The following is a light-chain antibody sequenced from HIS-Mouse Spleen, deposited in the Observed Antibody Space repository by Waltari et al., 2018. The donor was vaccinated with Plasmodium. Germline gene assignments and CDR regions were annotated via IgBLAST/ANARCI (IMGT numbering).Light chain of an antibody. Sequence: EIVLTQSPATLSLSPGERATPSCRASQSVSSYLAWYQQKPGQAPRLLNYDASNRATGIPARFSGSGSGTDFTLTISSLEPEDFAVYYCQQRSNWLTFGGGTKVEIK. J-gene: IGKJ4*01. CDR2: DAS. V-gene: IGKV3-11*01. CDR1: QSVSSY. CDR3: QQRSNWLT.